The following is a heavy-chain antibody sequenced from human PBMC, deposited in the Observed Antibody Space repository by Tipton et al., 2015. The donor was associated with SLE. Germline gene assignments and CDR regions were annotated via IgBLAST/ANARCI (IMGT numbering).Heavy chain of an antibody. CDR2: IYYSGST. V-gene: IGHV4-59*11. Sequence: TLSLTCTVSGGSISSHYWSWIRQPPGKGLEWIGYIYYSGSTNYNPSFKSRVTISVDTSKNQFSLKLSSVTAADTAVYYCARGSSSWYFDAFDIWGQGTMVTVSS. CDR3: ARGSSSWYFDAFDI. J-gene: IGHJ3*02. D-gene: IGHD6-13*01. CDR1: GGSISSHY.